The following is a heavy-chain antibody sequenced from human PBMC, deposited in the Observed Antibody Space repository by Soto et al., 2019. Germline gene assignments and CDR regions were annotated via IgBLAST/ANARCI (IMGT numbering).Heavy chain of an antibody. Sequence: VGSLRLSCAASGVTFDSYSMNWIRQAPGKGLEWVSSISGGSDYIYYADSVRGRFTISRDNSQKSLYLQMNSLRDEETAIYYCVRDGNKFGNCFDPWGQGTLVTVSS. CDR2: ISGGSDYI. CDR3: VRDGNKFGNCFDP. CDR1: GVTFDSYS. V-gene: IGHV3-21*01. J-gene: IGHJ5*02. D-gene: IGHD2-21*01.